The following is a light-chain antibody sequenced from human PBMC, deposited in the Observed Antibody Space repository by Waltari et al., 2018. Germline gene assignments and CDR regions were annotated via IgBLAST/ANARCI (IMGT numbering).Light chain of an antibody. Sequence: DIQMTQSPSSLSASVGDTVTVTCRASQNIRTYLNWYQQKTAKAPKLLIYGASTLQRGVPSRFRGSASGTEFTLTVTNLQPDDFASYFCQQYNSYLSSFGQGTKLEI. V-gene: IGKV1-39*01. CDR1: QNIRTY. CDR3: QQYNSYLSS. J-gene: IGKJ2*01. CDR2: GAS.